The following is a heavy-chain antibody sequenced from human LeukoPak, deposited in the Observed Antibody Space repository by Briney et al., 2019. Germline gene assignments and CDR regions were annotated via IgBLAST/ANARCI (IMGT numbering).Heavy chain of an antibody. Sequence: SVKVSCKASGGTFSSYAISWVRQAPGQGLEWMGGITPIFGTANYAQKFQGRVTITADESTSTAYMELSSLRSEDTAVYYCAREYSSSWYRGTLYFDYWGQGTLVTVSS. CDR1: GGTFSSYA. J-gene: IGHJ4*02. D-gene: IGHD6-13*01. V-gene: IGHV1-69*13. CDR3: AREYSSSWYRGTLYFDY. CDR2: ITPIFGTA.